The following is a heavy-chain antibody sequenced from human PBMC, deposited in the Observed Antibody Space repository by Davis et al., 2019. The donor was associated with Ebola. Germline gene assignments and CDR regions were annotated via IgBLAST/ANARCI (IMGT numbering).Heavy chain of an antibody. V-gene: IGHV4-34*01. J-gene: IGHJ6*02. CDR1: GGSFSGYY. CDR3: ARLYCSSTSCYRPYYYYGMDV. Sequence: SETLSLTCAVYGGSFSGYYWSWIRQPPGKGLEWIGEINHSGSTNYNPSLKSRVTISVDTSKNQFSLKLSSVTAADTAVYYCARLYCSSTSCYRPYYYYGMDVWGQGTTVTVSS. D-gene: IGHD2-2*01. CDR2: INHSGST.